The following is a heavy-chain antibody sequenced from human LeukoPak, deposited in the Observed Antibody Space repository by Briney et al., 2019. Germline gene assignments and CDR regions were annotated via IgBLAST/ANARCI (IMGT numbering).Heavy chain of an antibody. D-gene: IGHD3-22*01. Sequence: SETLSLTCAVSGYSISSDNYWVWIRQPPGQGLEWTGGIYHSGSTYCNPSLKSRVTMSVDTSKNQFSLKLSSVTAADTAVYYCARAPRDSSSSNYMRRFDYWGQGTLVTVSS. CDR1: GYSISSDNY. V-gene: IGHV4-38-2*01. CDR2: IYHSGST. CDR3: ARAPRDSSSSNYMRRFDY. J-gene: IGHJ4*02.